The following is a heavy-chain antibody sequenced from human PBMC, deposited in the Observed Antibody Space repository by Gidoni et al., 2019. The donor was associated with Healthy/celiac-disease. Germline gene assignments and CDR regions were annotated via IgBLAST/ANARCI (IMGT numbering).Heavy chain of an antibody. D-gene: IGHD1-26*01. V-gene: IGHV3-9*01. Sequence: EVQLVESGGGLVQPGRSLRLSCAASGFTFDDYAMHWVRPAPGKGLEWVSGISWNSGSIGYADSVKGRFTISRDNAKNSLYLQMNSLRAEDTALYYCAKDMGEVGATDFDYWGQGTLVTVSS. CDR2: ISWNSGSI. CDR1: GFTFDDYA. J-gene: IGHJ4*02. CDR3: AKDMGEVGATDFDY.